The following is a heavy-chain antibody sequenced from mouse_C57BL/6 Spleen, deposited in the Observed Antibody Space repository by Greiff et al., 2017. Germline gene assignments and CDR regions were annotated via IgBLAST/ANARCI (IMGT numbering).Heavy chain of an antibody. CDR3: TTLLYGSGARDY. CDR2: IDPENGDT. D-gene: IGHD1-1*01. J-gene: IGHJ4*01. CDR1: GFNIKDDY. V-gene: IGHV14-4*01. Sequence: VQLQQSGAELVRPGASVKLSCTASGFNIKDDYMHWVKQRPEQGLEWIGWIDPENGDTEYASKFQGKATITADTSSNTAYLQLSSLTSEDTAVYYCTTLLYGSGARDYWGQGTSVTVSS.